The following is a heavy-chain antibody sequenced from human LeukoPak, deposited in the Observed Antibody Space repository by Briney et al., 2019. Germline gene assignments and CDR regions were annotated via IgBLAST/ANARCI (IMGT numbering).Heavy chain of an antibody. CDR1: GYSFTSYW. D-gene: IGHD5-12*01. V-gene: IGHV5-51*01. CDR2: IYPGDSDI. CDR3: ARPGVKYSDYGSDAFDI. J-gene: IGHJ3*02. Sequence: GESLKISCKGSGYSFTSYWIGWVRQMPGKGLEWMGIIYPGDSDIRYSPSFEGQVTVSADKSITTAYLQWSSLKASDTAMYYCARPGVKYSDYGSDAFDIWGQGTMVTVSS.